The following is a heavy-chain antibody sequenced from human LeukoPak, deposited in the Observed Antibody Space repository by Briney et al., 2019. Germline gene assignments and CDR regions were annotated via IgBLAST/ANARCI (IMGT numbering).Heavy chain of an antibody. J-gene: IGHJ4*02. CDR1: GFTVSSNY. Sequence: GGSLRLSCAPSGFTVSSNYMSWVRQAPGKGLEWVSVIYSGGDTYYADSVKGRFTISRDNSKNTLYLQMNSLRAEDMAVYFCARGDGYNYFDYWGQGTLVTVSS. D-gene: IGHD5-24*01. CDR2: IYSGGDT. V-gene: IGHV3-53*01. CDR3: ARGDGYNYFDY.